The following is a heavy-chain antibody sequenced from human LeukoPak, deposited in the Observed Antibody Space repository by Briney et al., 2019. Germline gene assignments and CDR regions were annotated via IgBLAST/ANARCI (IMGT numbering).Heavy chain of an antibody. D-gene: IGHD2-2*02. V-gene: IGHV3-23*01. J-gene: IGHJ4*02. CDR3: SKDRRYCSSTSCYNSGEIDY. CDR1: GFTFSNYV. CDR2: ISVSGGST. Sequence: PGGSLRLSCAASGFTFSNYVVSWVRQAPGKGLKWVSAISVSGGSTYYAESVKGRFTISRDNSKNTLNLQMNSLRADDTAVYYCSKDRRYCSSTSCYNSGEIDYWGQGILVTVSS.